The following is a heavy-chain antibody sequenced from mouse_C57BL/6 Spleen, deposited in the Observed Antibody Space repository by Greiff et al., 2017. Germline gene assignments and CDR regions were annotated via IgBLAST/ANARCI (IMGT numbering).Heavy chain of an antibody. CDR1: GYTFTDYY. V-gene: IGHV1-26*01. J-gene: IGHJ3*01. D-gene: IGHD2-5*01. CDR3: ARGGTYYSNGAWFAY. CDR2: INPNNGGT. Sequence: EVQLQQSGPELVKPGASVKISCKASGYTFTDYYMNWVKQSHGKSLEWIGDINPNNGGTSYNQKFKGKATLTVDKSSSTAYMELRSLTSEDSAVYYCARGGTYYSNGAWFAYWGQGTLVTVSA.